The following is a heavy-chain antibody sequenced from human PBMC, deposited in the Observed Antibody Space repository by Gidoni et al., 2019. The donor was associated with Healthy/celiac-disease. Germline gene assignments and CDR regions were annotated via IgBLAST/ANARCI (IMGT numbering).Heavy chain of an antibody. CDR1: GGSVRSGGHY. CDR2: IYYSGIT. CDR3: ARDVWEVGFDY. Sequence: QVQLQASGPGLVKPSETLSLTCTVSGGSVRSGGHYWSWIRQPPGKGLEWIGYIYYSGITNYNPSLKSRVTISVDTSKNQFSLKLSSVTAADTAVYYCARDVWEVGFDYWGQGTLVTVSS. V-gene: IGHV4-61*08. D-gene: IGHD1-26*01. J-gene: IGHJ4*02.